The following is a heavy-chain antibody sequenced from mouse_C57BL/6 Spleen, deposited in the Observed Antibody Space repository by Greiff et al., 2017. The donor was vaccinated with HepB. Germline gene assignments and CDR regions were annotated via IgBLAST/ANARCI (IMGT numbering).Heavy chain of an antibody. V-gene: IGHV3-1*01. CDR1: GYSITSGYD. CDR2: ISYSGST. J-gene: IGHJ2*01. CDR3: ARWANWGYFDY. Sequence: DVQLQESGPGMVKPSQSLSLTCTVTGYSITSGYDWHWIRHFPGNKLEWMGYISYSGSTNYNPSLKSRISITHDTSKNHFFLKLNSVTTEDTATYYCARWANWGYFDYWGQGTTLTVSS. D-gene: IGHD4-1*01.